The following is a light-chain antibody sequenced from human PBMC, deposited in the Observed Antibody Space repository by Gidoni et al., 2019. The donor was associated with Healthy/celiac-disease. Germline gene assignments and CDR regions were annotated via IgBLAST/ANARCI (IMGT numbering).Light chain of an antibody. Sequence: EIVLTQSPAPLSLSPGDRATLSCGASQSVSSSYLAWYQQKPGLAPRLLIYDASSRATGIPDRFSGSGSGTDFTLTISRLEPEDFAVYYCQQYGSSPPVTFGQGTRLEIK. V-gene: IGKV3D-20*01. CDR2: DAS. J-gene: IGKJ5*01. CDR1: QSVSSSY. CDR3: QQYGSSPPVT.